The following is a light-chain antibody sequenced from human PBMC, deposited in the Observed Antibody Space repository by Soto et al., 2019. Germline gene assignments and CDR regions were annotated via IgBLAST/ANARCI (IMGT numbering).Light chain of an antibody. V-gene: IGLV2-8*01. CDR1: SSDVGGYNY. CDR2: EVS. J-gene: IGLJ1*01. Sequence: QSVLTQSPSASWSPGQSGTISCTGTSSDVGGYNYVSWYQQYPGKAPKLMIYEVSKRPSGVPDRLSGSKSGNTAALTVSGLQAEDEADYYCRAYAGSNKSVFGTGTKVTVL. CDR3: RAYAGSNKSV.